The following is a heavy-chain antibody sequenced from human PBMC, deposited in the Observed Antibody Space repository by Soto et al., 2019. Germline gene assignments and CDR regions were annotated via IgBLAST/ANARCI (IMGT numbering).Heavy chain of an antibody. CDR3: ARGWTFDL. CDR2: INGGGDST. J-gene: IGHJ4*02. Sequence: PGGSLRLSCAASGFTFSSYAMSWVRQAPGKGLEWVSGINGGGDSTYFADSVRGRFTISRDNSKNNLFLQMTSLRAEDTAVYYCARGWTFDLWGRGTMVTVYS. D-gene: IGHD1-1*01. CDR1: GFTFSSYA. V-gene: IGHV3-23*01.